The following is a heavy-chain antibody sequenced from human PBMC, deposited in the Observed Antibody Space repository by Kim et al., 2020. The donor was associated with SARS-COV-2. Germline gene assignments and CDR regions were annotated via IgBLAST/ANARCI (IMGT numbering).Heavy chain of an antibody. CDR1: GGSFSGYY. CDR2: INHSGST. D-gene: IGHD6-13*01. J-gene: IGHJ5*02. Sequence: SETLSLTCAVYGGSFSGYYLSWIRQPPGKGLEWIGEINHSGSTNYNPSLKSRVTISVDTSKNQFSLKLSSVTAADTAVYYCARGAYSSSWYGVRSWFDPWGQGTLVTDSS. CDR3: ARGAYSSSWYGVRSWFDP. V-gene: IGHV4-34*01.